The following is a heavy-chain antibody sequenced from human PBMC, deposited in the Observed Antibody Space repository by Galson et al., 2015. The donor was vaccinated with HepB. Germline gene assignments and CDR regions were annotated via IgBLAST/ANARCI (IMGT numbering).Heavy chain of an antibody. Sequence: SLRLSCAASGFTFSSYWMSWVRQAPGKGLEWVANIKQDGSEKYYVDSVKGRFTISRDNAKNSLYLQMNSLRAEDTAVYYCARRLGYCTNGVCFDGMDVWGQGTTVTVSS. CDR3: ARRLGYCTNGVCFDGMDV. J-gene: IGHJ6*02. CDR1: GFTFSSYW. V-gene: IGHV3-7*03. CDR2: IKQDGSEK. D-gene: IGHD2-8*01.